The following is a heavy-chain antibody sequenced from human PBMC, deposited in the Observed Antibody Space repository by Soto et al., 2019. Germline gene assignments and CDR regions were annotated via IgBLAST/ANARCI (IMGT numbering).Heavy chain of an antibody. CDR2: IYSGGST. CDR3: AREETSGSSGGDDALDI. CDR1: GFTVSSNY. D-gene: IGHD6-19*01. Sequence: AGGSLRLSCAASGFTVSSNYMSWVRQAPGKGLEWVSVIYSGGSTYYADSVKGRFTISRDNSKNTLYLQMNSLRAEDTAVYYCAREETSGSSGGDDALDIWGQGTMVTISS. J-gene: IGHJ3*02. V-gene: IGHV3-53*01.